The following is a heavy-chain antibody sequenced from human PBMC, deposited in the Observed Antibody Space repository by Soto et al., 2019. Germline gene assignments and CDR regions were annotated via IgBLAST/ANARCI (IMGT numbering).Heavy chain of an antibody. CDR2: IYYTGTT. CDR1: GGSISDYY. CDR3: ARIGGYYQAFDS. J-gene: IGHJ4*02. D-gene: IGHD3-22*01. Sequence: SETLCVTWTVSGGSISDYYWGGFRQSPGKGLEWIGYIYYTGTTKYNPSLKSRVTISVDSSKNQFSLKLDSVTAADTAGYYCARIGGYYQAFDSWGQGTLVTVS. V-gene: IGHV4-59*08.